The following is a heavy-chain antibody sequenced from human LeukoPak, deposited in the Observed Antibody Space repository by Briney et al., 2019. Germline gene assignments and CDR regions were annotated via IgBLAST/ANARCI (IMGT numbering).Heavy chain of an antibody. CDR1: GFTFSSYA. V-gene: IGHV3-30*04. Sequence: PGGSLRLSCATSGFTFSSYAMHWVRQAPGKGPEWVALISHDGINQYYADSVKGRFIISRDNSKNTLYLQLNSLRLEDTAVYYCTLTTFGVVYYFDYWGQGTLVTVSS. D-gene: IGHD1/OR15-1a*01. J-gene: IGHJ4*02. CDR2: ISHDGINQ. CDR3: TLTTFGVVYYFDY.